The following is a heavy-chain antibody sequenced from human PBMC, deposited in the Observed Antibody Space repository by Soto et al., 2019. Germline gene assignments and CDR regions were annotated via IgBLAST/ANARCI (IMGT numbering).Heavy chain of an antibody. V-gene: IGHV1-18*04. D-gene: IGHD4-17*01. J-gene: IGHJ5*02. CDR1: GYTFTSYG. Sequence: ASVKVSCKASGYTFTSYGISWVRQAPGQGLEWMGWISAYNGNTNYAQKFQGRVTMTTDTSTSTAYMELRSLRSDDTAVYYCARENYGDYVFDPWGHGTLVTVSS. CDR2: ISAYNGNT. CDR3: ARENYGDYVFDP.